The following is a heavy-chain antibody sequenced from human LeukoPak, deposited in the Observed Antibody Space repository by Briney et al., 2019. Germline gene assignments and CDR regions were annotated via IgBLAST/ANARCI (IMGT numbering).Heavy chain of an antibody. CDR1: GYTFTSYD. CDR2: MNPNSGNT. J-gene: IGHJ5*02. CDR3: ARGPYPYQLLYRGDDWFDP. V-gene: IGHV1-8*01. D-gene: IGHD2-2*02. Sequence: ASVKVSCKASGYTFTSYDINWVRQATGQGLEWMGWMNPNSGNTGYAQKFQGRVTMTSNTSISTAYMELSSLRSEDTAVYYCARGPYPYQLLYRGDDWFDPWGQGTLVTVSS.